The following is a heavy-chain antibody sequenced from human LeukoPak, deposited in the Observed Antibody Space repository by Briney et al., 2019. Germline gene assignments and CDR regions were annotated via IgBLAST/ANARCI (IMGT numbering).Heavy chain of an antibody. CDR3: ARAGYCSSTSCQWVPLV. Sequence: SETLSLTCTVSGGSMKNYYWIWIRQSPGKGLEWIGYIYYSGSTNYHPSLKSRVTISVDTSKNQFSLKLSSVTAADTAVYYCARAGYCSSTSCQWVPLVWGQGTTVTVSS. D-gene: IGHD2-2*03. CDR1: GGSMKNYY. J-gene: IGHJ6*02. V-gene: IGHV4-59*01. CDR2: IYYSGST.